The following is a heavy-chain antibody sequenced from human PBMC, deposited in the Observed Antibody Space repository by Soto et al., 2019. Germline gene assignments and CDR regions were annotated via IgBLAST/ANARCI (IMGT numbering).Heavy chain of an antibody. J-gene: IGHJ4*02. V-gene: IGHV1-18*04. D-gene: IGHD6-19*01. CDR2: INPYNGDT. Sequence: QIQLVQSGGEVRTAGASVRVSCKTSGYPFTSYDISWVRQAPGQGLEWMGWINPYNGDTYYTQKFQGRVTMTKDTSTTTVYMELRSLTLDDTAVYFCARDPVAGHFDHWGQGTLVTVSS. CDR3: ARDPVAGHFDH. CDR1: GYPFTSYD.